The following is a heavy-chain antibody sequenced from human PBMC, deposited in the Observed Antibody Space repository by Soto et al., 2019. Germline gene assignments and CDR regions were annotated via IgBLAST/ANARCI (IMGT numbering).Heavy chain of an antibody. CDR1: GYTFTSYG. CDR2: ISAYNGNT. D-gene: IGHD1-26*01. J-gene: IGHJ4*02. V-gene: IGHV1-18*01. Sequence: ASVKVSCKASGYTFTSYGISWERHAPGQGLEWMGWISAYNGNTNYAQKLQGRVTMNTDTSTSTAYMELRSLRSDDTAVYYCARGDIVGATTFYFDYWGQGALVTVSS. CDR3: ARGDIVGATTFYFDY.